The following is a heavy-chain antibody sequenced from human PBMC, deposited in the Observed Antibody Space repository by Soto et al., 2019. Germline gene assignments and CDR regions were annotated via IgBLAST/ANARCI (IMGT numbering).Heavy chain of an antibody. D-gene: IGHD3-22*01. CDR2: ISDGGGVT. CDR1: GFTFSSYA. Sequence: EVQLLESGGGLVQPGGSLRLSCAASGFTFSSYAMSWVRQAPGKGPEWVSTISDGGGVTHYADSVKGRFTISRDNSMNTLYLRMNSLRAEDTAVYYCAGNGGTYYSDSYPDWGQGALVTVSS. J-gene: IGHJ4*02. CDR3: AGNGGTYYSDSYPD. V-gene: IGHV3-23*01.